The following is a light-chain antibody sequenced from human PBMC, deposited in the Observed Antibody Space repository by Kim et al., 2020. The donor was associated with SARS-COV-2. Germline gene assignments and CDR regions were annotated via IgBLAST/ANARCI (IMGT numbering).Light chain of an antibody. CDR2: AKN. Sequence: ALGQTVRITCQGDSLRNYYASWYQQRPGQAPLLVIYAKNNRPSGIPDRFSGSSSGNTASLIITGAQAEDEADYYCNSRDSSGNLYVFGAGTKVTVL. J-gene: IGLJ1*01. CDR3: NSRDSSGNLYV. V-gene: IGLV3-19*01. CDR1: SLRNYY.